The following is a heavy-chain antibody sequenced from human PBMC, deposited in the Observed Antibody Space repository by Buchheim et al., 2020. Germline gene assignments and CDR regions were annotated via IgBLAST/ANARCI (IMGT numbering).Heavy chain of an antibody. J-gene: IGHJ6*02. Sequence: VQLVESGGGVVQPGRSLRLSCAASGVTFSSHGMHWVRQAPGKGLEWVATIWYDGSYKYYGESVKGRFTISRDNSKNMLYLELNSLRVEDTAVYYCARLRGTSWYMDVWGQGTT. CDR1: GVTFSSHG. CDR2: IWYDGSYK. D-gene: IGHD5-12*01. V-gene: IGHV3-33*01. CDR3: ARLRGTSWYMDV.